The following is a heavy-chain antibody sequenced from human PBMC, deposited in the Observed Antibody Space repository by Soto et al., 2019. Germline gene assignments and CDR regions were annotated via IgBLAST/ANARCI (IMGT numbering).Heavy chain of an antibody. D-gene: IGHD1-26*01. J-gene: IGHJ4*02. CDR3: ARDGGRHSGGIDY. CDR1: GGTFSSYS. Sequence: QVQLVQSGAEVKKPGSSVTVSCKASGGTFSSYSINWVRQAPGQGLERVGEIIPIFGTANYAQKFQGRVTITADESTSTAYMELSSLRSEYTAVYYGARDGGRHSGGIDYWGQGTLVTVSS. V-gene: IGHV1-69*01. CDR2: IIPIFGTA.